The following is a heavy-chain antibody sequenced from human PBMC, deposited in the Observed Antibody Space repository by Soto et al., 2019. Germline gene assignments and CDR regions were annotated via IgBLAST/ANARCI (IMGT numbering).Heavy chain of an antibody. D-gene: IGHD6-13*01. J-gene: IGHJ4*02. CDR3: AKWTAGLQAFDY. CDR2: ISWDGGST. Sequence: GGSLRLSCAASGFTFDDYTMHWVRQAPGKGLEWVSLISWDGGSTYYADSVKGRFTISRDNSKNSLYLQMNSLRTEDTALYYCAKWTAGLQAFDYWGQGTLVTSPQ. V-gene: IGHV3-43*01. CDR1: GFTFDDYT.